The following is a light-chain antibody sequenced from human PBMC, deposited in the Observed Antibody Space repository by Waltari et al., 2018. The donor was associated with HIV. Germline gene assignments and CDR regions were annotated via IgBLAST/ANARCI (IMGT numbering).Light chain of an antibody. CDR1: ETISTY. V-gene: IGKV1-39*01. J-gene: IGKJ3*01. Sequence: DIQMTQSPSSLSASLGDRVIITCRASETISTYLNWYQQRPGRAPNHLIYAASTLQSGVPSRFSGSGSGTDFTLTINSLQPEDFAIYFCQQAYKGLTFGPGTKVDV. CDR3: QQAYKGLT. CDR2: AAS.